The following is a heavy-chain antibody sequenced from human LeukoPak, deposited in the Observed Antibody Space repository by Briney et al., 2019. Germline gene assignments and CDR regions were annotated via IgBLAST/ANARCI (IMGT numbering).Heavy chain of an antibody. CDR2: ISGSGGST. D-gene: IGHD3-22*01. V-gene: IGHV3-23*01. CDR3: ATAFYFDSSGPYWYFDL. J-gene: IGHJ2*01. CDR1: GFTFTTYA. Sequence: GGSLRLSCAASGFTFTTYAMNWVRQAPGKGLEWVSVISGSGGSTYYADSVKGRFTISRDDSKNTLYLEVNSLRAEDTAVYYCATAFYFDSSGPYWYFDLWGRGTLVTVSS.